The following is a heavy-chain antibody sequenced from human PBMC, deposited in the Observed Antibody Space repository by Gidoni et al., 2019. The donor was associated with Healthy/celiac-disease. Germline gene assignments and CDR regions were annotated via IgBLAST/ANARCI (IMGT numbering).Heavy chain of an antibody. V-gene: IGHV4-39*01. J-gene: IGHJ5*02. CDR2: IYYSGST. CDR1: GGSISSSSYY. CDR3: ARHQNLGMWFDP. Sequence: QLQLQESVPGLVKPSETLSLTCTVSGGSISSSSYYWGWIRQPPGKGLEWLGSIYYSGSTYYNPSLKSRVTISVDTSKNQFSLKLSSVTAADTAVYYCARHQNLGMWFDPWGQGTLVTVSS. D-gene: IGHD1-1*01.